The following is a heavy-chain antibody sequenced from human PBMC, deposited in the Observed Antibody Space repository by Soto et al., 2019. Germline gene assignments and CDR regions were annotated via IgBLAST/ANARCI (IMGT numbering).Heavy chain of an antibody. CDR2: VSYDGSNE. CDR3: AKGRGITMVRGLIKGGYFDY. Sequence: GGSLRLSCAASGFTFGSYGMHWVRQAPGKGLEWVAVVSYDGSNEYYADSVKGRFTISRDNSKNTLYLQMNSLRAEDTAVYYCAKGRGITMVRGLIKGGYFDYWGQGTLVTVSS. D-gene: IGHD3-10*01. CDR1: GFTFGSYG. J-gene: IGHJ4*02. V-gene: IGHV3-30*18.